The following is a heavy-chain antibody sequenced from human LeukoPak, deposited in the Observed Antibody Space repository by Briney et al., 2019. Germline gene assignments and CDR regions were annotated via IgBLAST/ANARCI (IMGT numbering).Heavy chain of an antibody. D-gene: IGHD6-19*01. CDR3: ARQPDDFSGWNNGQDFFDY. V-gene: IGHV3-30*03. J-gene: IGHJ4*02. CDR1: GFTFSSYG. Sequence: GGSLRLSCAASGFTFSSYGIHWVRQAPGKGLEWVAVISYDGSNKYYADSVKGRFTISRDNSKNTLYLQMNSLRAEDTAVHYCARQPDDFSGWNNGQDFFDYWGQGTLVTVSS. CDR2: ISYDGSNK.